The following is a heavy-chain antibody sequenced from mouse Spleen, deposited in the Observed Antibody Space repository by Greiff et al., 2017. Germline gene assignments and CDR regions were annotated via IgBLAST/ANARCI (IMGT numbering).Heavy chain of an antibody. CDR1: GFTFSDYY. V-gene: IGHV5-4*02. CDR2: ISDGGSYT. D-gene: IGHD2-10*01. Sequence: EVQLVESGGGLVKPGGSLKLSCAASGFTFSDYYMYWVRQTPEKRLEWVATISDGGSYTYYPDSVKGRFTISRDNAKNNLYLQMSSLKSEDTAMYYCARAFYGNYPWFAYWGQGTLVTVSA. J-gene: IGHJ3*01. CDR3: ARAFYGNYPWFAY.